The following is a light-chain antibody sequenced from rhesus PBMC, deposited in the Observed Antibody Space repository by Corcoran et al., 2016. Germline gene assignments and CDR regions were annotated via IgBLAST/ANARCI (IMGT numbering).Light chain of an antibody. CDR2: DAS. CDR1: QGISSY. J-gene: IGKJ1*01. V-gene: IGKV1-38*01. Sequence: DIQLTQSPSSLSASVGDRVTITCRASQGISSYLAWYQQKSGKAPKLLSYDASNLQSGVPSRFGGSGSGTEFTLTISRLQPEDFATYYCQQRNSYPPTFGQGTKVEI. CDR3: QQRNSYPPT.